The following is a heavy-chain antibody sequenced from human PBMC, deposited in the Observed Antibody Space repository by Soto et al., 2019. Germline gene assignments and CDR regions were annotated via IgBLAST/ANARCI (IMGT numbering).Heavy chain of an antibody. CDR2: IWYDGSKK. V-gene: IGHV3-33*01. CDR1: GFIFSNYG. J-gene: IGHJ6*02. D-gene: IGHD4-17*01. CDR3: ARGHGGYLYYGMEV. Sequence: QEQLVESGGGVVQPGRSLRLSCAASGFIFSNYGMHWVRQAPGKGLEWVAVIWYDGSKKYYADSVKGRFTISRDNSKNTLYVQMNSLRAEDTAVYYCARGHGGYLYYGMEVWGQGTTVSVSS.